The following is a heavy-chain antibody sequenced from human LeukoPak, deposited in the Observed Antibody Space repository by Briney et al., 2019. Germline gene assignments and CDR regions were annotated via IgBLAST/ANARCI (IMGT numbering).Heavy chain of an antibody. V-gene: IGHV1-8*02. CDR2: MNANSGDT. Sequence: GSSVKVSCKASGGTFSSYAISWVRQAPGQGLEWMGWMNANSGDTGYAQKFQGRVTMTRNTSISTAYMELSSLRSEDTAVYYCARGLQQWPRDYWGQGTLVTVSS. J-gene: IGHJ4*02. CDR3: ARGLQQWPRDY. D-gene: IGHD6-19*01. CDR1: GGTFSSYA.